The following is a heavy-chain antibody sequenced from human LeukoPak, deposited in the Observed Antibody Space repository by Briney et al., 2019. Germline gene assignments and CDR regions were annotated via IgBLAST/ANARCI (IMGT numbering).Heavy chain of an antibody. D-gene: IGHD1-26*01. J-gene: IGHJ4*02. CDR2: IYYSGST. V-gene: IGHV4-39*01. Sequence: SETLSPTCTVSGGSISSSSYYWGWIRQPPGKGLEWIGSIYYSGSTYYNPSLKSRVTISVDTSKNQFSLKLSSVTAADTAVYYCARSGSYPDYWGQGTLVTVSS. CDR1: GGSISSSSYY. CDR3: ARSGSYPDY.